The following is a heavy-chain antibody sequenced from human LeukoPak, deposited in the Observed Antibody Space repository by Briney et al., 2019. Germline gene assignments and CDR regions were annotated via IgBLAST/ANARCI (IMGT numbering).Heavy chain of an antibody. CDR2: IYSDGSST. D-gene: IGHD6-13*01. CDR1: GFTFSSYW. Sequence: PGGSLRLSCSASGFTFSSYWMHWVRQAPGKGLVWVSRIYSDGSSTRYADSVKGRFTISRDNAKNTLYLHMNSLRAEDTAVYYCARDLAAVGIDYWGQGPLVTVS. V-gene: IGHV3-74*01. CDR3: ARDLAAVGIDY. J-gene: IGHJ4*02.